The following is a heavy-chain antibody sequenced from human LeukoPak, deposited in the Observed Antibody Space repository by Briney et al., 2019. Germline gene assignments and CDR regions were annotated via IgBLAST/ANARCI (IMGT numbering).Heavy chain of an antibody. Sequence: GGSLRLSCAASGYTFDNYGMHWVRQSPGKGLEWVALIWYDGSSKYYADPVKGRFSISRDNSRNTLSLQMNSLRAEDTAIYYCARDLSYSTLEYWGQGTLVIVSS. CDR3: ARDLSYSTLEY. CDR2: IWYDGSSK. J-gene: IGHJ4*02. CDR1: GYTFDNYG. D-gene: IGHD6-13*01. V-gene: IGHV3-33*01.